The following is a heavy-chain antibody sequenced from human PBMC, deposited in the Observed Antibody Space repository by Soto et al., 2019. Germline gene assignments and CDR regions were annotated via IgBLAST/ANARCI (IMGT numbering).Heavy chain of an antibody. V-gene: IGHV3-23*01. D-gene: IGHD2-2*01. Sequence: GGSLRLSCAASGFTFSSYAMSWVRQAPGKGLEWVSAISGSGGSTYYADSVKGRFTISRDNSKNTLYLQMNSLRAEDTAVYYCASPQGYSSRTRCPADPWTGFWYFDIWGRGTLVTVSS. J-gene: IGHJ2*01. CDR2: ISGSGGST. CDR3: ASPQGYSSRTRCPADPWTGFWYFDI. CDR1: GFTFSSYA.